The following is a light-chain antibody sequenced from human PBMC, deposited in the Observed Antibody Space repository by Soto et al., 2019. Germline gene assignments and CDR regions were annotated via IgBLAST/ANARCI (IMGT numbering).Light chain of an antibody. CDR1: QGISRH. CDR3: HQLDSYPNT. CDR2: SAS. Sequence: IQLTQSPSSLAASVGDRVTITCRASQGISRHLAWYQQKPGKAPKLLVYSASSLQAGVPSRFSGSGSGTDFILTISSLQPEDFATDSCHQLDSYPNTFGQGTKLEIK. J-gene: IGKJ2*01. V-gene: IGKV1-9*01.